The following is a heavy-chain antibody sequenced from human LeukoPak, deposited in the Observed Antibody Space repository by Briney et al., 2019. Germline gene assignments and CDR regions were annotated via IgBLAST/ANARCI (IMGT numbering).Heavy chain of an antibody. D-gene: IGHD2-2*01. V-gene: IGHV4-39*01. Sequence: PSETLSLTCTVSGGSISSSSYYWGWIRQPPGKGLEWIGSIYYSGSTYYNPSLKSRVTISVDTSKNQFSLKLSSVTAADTAVYYCARQLGDYSSTSCYADKVDYWGQGTLVTVSS. CDR1: GGSISSSSYY. J-gene: IGHJ4*02. CDR3: ARQLGDYSSTSCYADKVDY. CDR2: IYYSGST.